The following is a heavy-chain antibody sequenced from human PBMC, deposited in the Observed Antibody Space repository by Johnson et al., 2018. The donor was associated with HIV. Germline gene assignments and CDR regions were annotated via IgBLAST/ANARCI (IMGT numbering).Heavy chain of an antibody. CDR3: ARDKGIAARLGAFDI. V-gene: IGHV3-30*04. D-gene: IGHD6-6*01. J-gene: IGHJ3*02. CDR2: ISYDGSNK. Sequence: QMQLVESGGGLVQPGGSLRLSCAASGFTFSSHSMYWVRQAPGKGLEWVAVISYDGSNKYYADSVKGRFTISRDNSKNTLYLQMNSLKAEDTAVYYCARDKGIAARLGAFDIWGQGTMVTVSS. CDR1: GFTFSSHS.